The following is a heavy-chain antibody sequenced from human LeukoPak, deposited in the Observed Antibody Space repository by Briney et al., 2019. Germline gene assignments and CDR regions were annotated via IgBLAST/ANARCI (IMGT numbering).Heavy chain of an antibody. V-gene: IGHV3-74*01. J-gene: IGHJ4*02. Sequence: GGSLRLSCAASGFTFSNNWMHWFRQAPEKGLVWVSRINSDGRTTTYADSVKGLFTMSRDNTKNTLYLQMNSLRAEDTAVYYCAKDDFWSQGFDYWGQGTLVTVSS. CDR1: GFTFSNNW. CDR3: AKDDFWSQGFDY. CDR2: INSDGRTT. D-gene: IGHD3-3*01.